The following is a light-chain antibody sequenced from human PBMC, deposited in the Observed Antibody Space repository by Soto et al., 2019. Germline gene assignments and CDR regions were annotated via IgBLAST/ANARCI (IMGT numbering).Light chain of an antibody. CDR3: QQTYITPLT. Sequence: DIQMTQSPSSLSASVGDRVTITCRATQSISSYLNWYQQKPGRAPNLLIYAASNLQDGVPSRFSGGGSGTDFTLTITSLQPEDFATYYCQQTYITPLTFGGGTKVEIK. CDR2: AAS. V-gene: IGKV1-39*01. CDR1: QSISSY. J-gene: IGKJ4*01.